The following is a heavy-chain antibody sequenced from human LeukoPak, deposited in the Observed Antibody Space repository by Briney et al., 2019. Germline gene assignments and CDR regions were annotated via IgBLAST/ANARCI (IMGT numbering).Heavy chain of an antibody. CDR1: GFTFSSYG. D-gene: IGHD1-20*01. V-gene: IGHV3-15*01. Sequence: GGSLRLTCAASGFTFSSYGMSWVSQAPGKGLEWVGRIKSKTDGGTTDYTAPVKGRFTISRDDSKNTLYLQMNSLKTEDTAVYYCTTEGSITGTTGAFDIWGQGTLVTVSS. CDR3: TTEGSITGTTGAFDI. J-gene: IGHJ3*02. CDR2: IKSKTDGGTT.